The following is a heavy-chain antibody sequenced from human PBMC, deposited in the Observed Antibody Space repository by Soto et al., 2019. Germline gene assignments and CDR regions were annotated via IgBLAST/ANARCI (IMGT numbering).Heavy chain of an antibody. CDR2: ISSDGNNK. D-gene: IGHD1-26*01. V-gene: IGHV3-30*18. CDR3: AKDRPVKARSGSLSS. CDR1: GFTFSNYG. J-gene: IGHJ5*02. Sequence: PGGSLRLSCAASGFTFSNYGMHWVRQAPGKGLEWVTVISSDGNNKYYADSVRGRFTISRDNSKNTLFLQMNSLGAEDTAMYYCAKDRPVKARSGSLSSWGQGTLVTVSS.